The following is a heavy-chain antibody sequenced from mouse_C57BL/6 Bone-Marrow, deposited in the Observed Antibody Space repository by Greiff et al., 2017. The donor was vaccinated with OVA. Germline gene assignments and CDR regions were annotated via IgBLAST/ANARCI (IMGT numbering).Heavy chain of an antibody. CDR3: ARPSSGYTWFAY. V-gene: IGHV5-15*01. J-gene: IGHJ3*01. D-gene: IGHD3-2*02. CDR2: ISNLAYSI. Sequence: DVMLVESGGGLVQPGGSLKLSCAASGFTFSDYGMAWVRQAPRKGPEWVAFISNLAYSIYYADTVTGRFTISRENAKNTLYLEMSSLRSEDTAMYYCARPSSGYTWFAYWGQGTLVTVSA. CDR1: GFTFSDYG.